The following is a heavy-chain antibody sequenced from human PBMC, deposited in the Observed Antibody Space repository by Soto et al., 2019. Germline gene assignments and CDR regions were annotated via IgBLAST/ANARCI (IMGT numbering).Heavy chain of an antibody. CDR1: GYTFSAYT. CDR2: INAGSGNT. J-gene: IGHJ3*02. Sequence: QAQLVQSGAEMKKPGASVKVSCKAAGYTFSAYTMNWVRQAPGQSLEWMGWINAGSGNTKYSQNFQGRVSISSDTSASTVYMELTGLKSEDTAVYYCARDTETLGPRANDALDIWGQGTMVTVSS. CDR3: ARDTETLGPRANDALDI. V-gene: IGHV1-3*01. D-gene: IGHD3-3*02.